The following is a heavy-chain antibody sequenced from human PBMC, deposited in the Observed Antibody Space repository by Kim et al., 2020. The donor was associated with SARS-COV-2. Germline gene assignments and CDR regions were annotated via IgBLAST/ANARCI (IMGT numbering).Heavy chain of an antibody. CDR3: ARDFLPFYGAEYFQH. CDR1: GGTFSSYA. D-gene: IGHD4-17*01. CDR2: IIPIFGTA. Sequence: SVKVSCKASGGTFSSYAISWVRQAPGQGLEWMGGIIPIFGTANYAQKFQGRVTITADESTSTAYMQLSSLSSEDTAVYYCARDFLPFYGAEYFQHWGQGTLVTVSS. V-gene: IGHV1-69*13. J-gene: IGHJ1*01.